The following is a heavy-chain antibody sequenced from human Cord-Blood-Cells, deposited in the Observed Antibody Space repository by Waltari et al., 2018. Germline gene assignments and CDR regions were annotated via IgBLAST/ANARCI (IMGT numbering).Heavy chain of an antibody. CDR2: INPNSGGT. Sequence: QVQLVQSGAEVKKPGASVKVSCKASGYTFTGYYMHWVRQAPGQGLEWMGWINPNSGGTNYAQKVQGWVTMTRETSISTAYMELSRLRSDDTAVYYCAREVGSYDAFDIWGQGTMVTVSS. V-gene: IGHV1-2*04. D-gene: IGHD1-26*01. J-gene: IGHJ3*02. CDR1: GYTFTGYY. CDR3: AREVGSYDAFDI.